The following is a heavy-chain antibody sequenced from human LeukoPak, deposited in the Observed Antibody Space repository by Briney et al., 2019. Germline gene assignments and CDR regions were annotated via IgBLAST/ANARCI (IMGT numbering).Heavy chain of an antibody. D-gene: IGHD6-19*01. J-gene: IGHJ5*02. Sequence: SETLSLTCTVSGVSISSYYWSWIRQPPGKGLEGIGYIYYSGSTNYNPSLKSRVTISVDTSKNQFSLKLSSVTAADTAVYYCARRGGSGWYNWFDPWGQGTLVTVAS. V-gene: IGHV4-59*08. CDR2: IYYSGST. CDR3: ARRGGSGWYNWFDP. CDR1: GVSISSYY.